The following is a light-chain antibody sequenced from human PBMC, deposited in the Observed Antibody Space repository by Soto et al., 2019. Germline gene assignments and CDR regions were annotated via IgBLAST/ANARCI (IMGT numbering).Light chain of an antibody. J-gene: IGKJ1*01. Sequence: EIVLTQSPGTLSLSPGERATLSCRASQSVSSSYLAWYQQKPGQAPRRLIYDASSRATGIPDRFSGSGSGTDFTLTISRLEPEDFAVYYCQQYGSSPVTFGQGTKVEIK. CDR2: DAS. CDR1: QSVSSSY. V-gene: IGKV3-20*01. CDR3: QQYGSSPVT.